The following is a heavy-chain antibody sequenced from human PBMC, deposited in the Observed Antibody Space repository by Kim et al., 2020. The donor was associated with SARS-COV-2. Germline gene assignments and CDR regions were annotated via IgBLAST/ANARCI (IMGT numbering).Heavy chain of an antibody. Sequence: SETLSLTCAVYGGSLSGYSWNWIRQPPGKGLEWIGEFNHMGGTNYSPSLKSRVTMSIATSKNQFSLGLSSGTAADKAVYYCARGHTVVVPAPILGLGPIYYYYKMDVWGRGPTVTVSS. V-gene: IGHV4-34*01. D-gene: IGHD2-2*01. CDR3: ARGHTVVVPAPILGLGPIYYYYKMDV. CDR1: GGSLSGYS. J-gene: IGHJ6*03. CDR2: FNHMGGT.